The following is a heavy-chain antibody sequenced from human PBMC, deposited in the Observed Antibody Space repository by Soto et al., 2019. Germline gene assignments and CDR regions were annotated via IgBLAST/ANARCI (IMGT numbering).Heavy chain of an antibody. CDR3: ARVRDYYDSSGYSCWFDP. D-gene: IGHD3-22*01. V-gene: IGHV4-30-2*01. CDR2: IYHSGST. CDR1: GGSISSGGYS. J-gene: IGHJ5*02. Sequence: QLQLQESGSGLVKPSQTLSLTCAVSGGSISSGGYSWSWIRQPPGKGLEGFGYIYHSGSTYYNPSHKSRVTVSVDRSKNQFSLKLRSGTAADAAVYYCARVRDYYDSSGYSCWFDPWGQGTLVTVSS.